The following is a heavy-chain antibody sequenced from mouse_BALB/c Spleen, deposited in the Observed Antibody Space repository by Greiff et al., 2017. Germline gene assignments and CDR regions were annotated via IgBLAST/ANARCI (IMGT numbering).Heavy chain of an antibody. J-gene: IGHJ3*01. V-gene: IGHV1S56*01. CDR3: ARDYYGSSLFAY. D-gene: IGHD1-1*01. CDR2: IYPGNVNT. Sequence: QVQLQQSGPELVKPGASVRISCKASGYTFTSYYIHWVKQRPGQGLEWIGWIYPGNVNTKYNEKFKGKATLTADKSSSTAYMQLSSLTSEDSAVYFCARDYYGSSLFAYWGQGTLVTVSA. CDR1: GYTFTSYY.